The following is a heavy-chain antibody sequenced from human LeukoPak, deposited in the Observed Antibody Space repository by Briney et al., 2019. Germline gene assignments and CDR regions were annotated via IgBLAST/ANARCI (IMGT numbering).Heavy chain of an antibody. D-gene: IGHD6-13*01. J-gene: IGHJ4*02. Sequence: SETLSLTCTVSGGSISSSSYYWGWIRQPPGKGLEWIGSIYYSGSTYYNPSLKSRVTISVDTSKNQFSLKLSSVTAADTAVYYCARASSSSWVIDYWGQGTLVTVSS. CDR3: ARASSSSWVIDY. CDR1: GGSISSSSYY. CDR2: IYYSGST. V-gene: IGHV4-39*07.